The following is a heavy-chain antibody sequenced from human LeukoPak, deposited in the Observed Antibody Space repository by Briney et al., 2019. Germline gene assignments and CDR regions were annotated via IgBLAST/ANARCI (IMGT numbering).Heavy chain of an antibody. D-gene: IGHD4-11*01. CDR1: GFTFSNYD. CDR3: AKDGVDYTFEY. J-gene: IGHJ4*02. Sequence: PGGSLRLSCVASGFTFSNYDMNWVRQAPGKGLEWVSYISSSGSALYYADSVKGRFTISRDNARNSLYLQMNGLRVEDTAMYYCAKDGVDYTFEYWGQGTLVTVSS. V-gene: IGHV3-48*01. CDR2: ISSSGSAL.